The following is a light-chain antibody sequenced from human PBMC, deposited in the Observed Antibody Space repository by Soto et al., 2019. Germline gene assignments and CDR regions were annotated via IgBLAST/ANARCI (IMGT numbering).Light chain of an antibody. J-gene: IGLJ2*01. Sequence: QSVLTQPPSMSGAPGQGVTISCTGSSSNIGANYDVHWYQQVPGSAPKLLIYANSNRPSGVPDRFSASKSGTSASLAISGLQAEDAADYYCQSYASSLRGRIFGGGTKLTVL. CDR1: SSNIGANYD. CDR2: ANS. CDR3: QSYASSLRGRI. V-gene: IGLV1-40*01.